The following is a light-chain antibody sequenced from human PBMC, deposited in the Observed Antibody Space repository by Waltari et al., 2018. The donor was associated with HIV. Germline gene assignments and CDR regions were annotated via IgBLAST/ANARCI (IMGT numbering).Light chain of an antibody. J-gene: IGLJ1*01. CDR1: RSNIGSNY. Sequence: QSVLTQPPSASGTPGQRVTISCSGSRSNIGSNYVYWYPQPPGTAPKLLIYRNNQRPSGVPDRFSGSKSGTSASLAISGLRSEDEADYYCAAWGDSLSSYVFGTGTEVTVL. V-gene: IGLV1-47*01. CDR2: RNN. CDR3: AAWGDSLSSYV.